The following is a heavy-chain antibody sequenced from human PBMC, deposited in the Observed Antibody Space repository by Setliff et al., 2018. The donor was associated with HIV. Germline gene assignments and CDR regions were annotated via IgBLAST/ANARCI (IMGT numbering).Heavy chain of an antibody. CDR3: AREIQNCGANHWYCYMDV. CDR2: ISPTGTGT. V-gene: IGHV3-23*01. D-gene: IGHD4-17*01. Sequence: ASVKVSCAASGFTFSSYWMSWVRQAPGKGLEWVSAISPTGTGTYYADSVRGRFTISRENAKNSLYLQMNSLRAEDTAVYYCAREIQNCGANHWYCYMDVWGKGTTVTVSS. CDR1: GFTFSSYW. J-gene: IGHJ6*03.